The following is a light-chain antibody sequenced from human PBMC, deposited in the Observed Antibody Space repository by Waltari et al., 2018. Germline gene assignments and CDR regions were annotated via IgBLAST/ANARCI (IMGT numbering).Light chain of an antibody. CDR2: DAS. V-gene: IGKV3-15*01. CDR1: QSVSSN. CDR3: QQYNNWPPLT. Sequence: EIVMTQTPATLSVSPGVRAPRSCSASQSVSSNVALYQQKPGQAPRLLMYDASPRDTGIPDRFSGSGSGTEFTLTISSLQSEDFAFYYCQQYNNWPPLTFGGGTKVEIK. J-gene: IGKJ4*01.